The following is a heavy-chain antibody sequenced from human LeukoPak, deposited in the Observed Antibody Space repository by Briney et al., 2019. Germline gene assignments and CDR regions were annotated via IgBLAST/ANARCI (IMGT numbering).Heavy chain of an antibody. CDR1: GFDFSSNW. CDR3: AKDHYWSIDY. Sequence: GGSLRLSCAASGFDFSSNWMHWVRHAPGQGLVWVSRIKGDGISANYADSVKGRFTISRDIAKNTLYLQMNSLRAEDTGVYYCAKDHYWSIDYWGRGTLVIVSS. CDR2: IKGDGISA. J-gene: IGHJ4*02. D-gene: IGHD3-3*01. V-gene: IGHV3-74*01.